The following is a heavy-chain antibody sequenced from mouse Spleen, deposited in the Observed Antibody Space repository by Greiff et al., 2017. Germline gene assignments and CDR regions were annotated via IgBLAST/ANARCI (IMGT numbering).Heavy chain of an antibody. D-gene: IGHD2-1*01. V-gene: IGHV14-3*02. CDR1: GFNIKDTY. Sequence: VQLQQSGAELVKPGASVKLSCTASGFNIKDTYMHWVKQRPEQGLEWIGRIDPANGNTKYDPKFQGKATITADTSSNTAYLQLSSLTSEDTAVYYCARWGIYGNYEKDWAYWGQGTLVTVSA. J-gene: IGHJ3*01. CDR3: ARWGIYGNYEKDWAY. CDR2: IDPANGNT.